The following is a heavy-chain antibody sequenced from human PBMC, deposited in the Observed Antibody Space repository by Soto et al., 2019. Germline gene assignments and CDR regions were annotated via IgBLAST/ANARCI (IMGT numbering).Heavy chain of an antibody. Sequence: SETLSLTCTFSGCSISSYYWSWIRQPPGKGLEWIGYIYYSGSTNYNPSLKSRVTISVDTSKNQFSLKLSSVTAADTAVYYCARVDSGYYPAYYYYYMDVWGKGTTVTVSS. CDR1: GCSISSYY. D-gene: IGHD3-22*01. CDR3: ARVDSGYYPAYYYYYMDV. J-gene: IGHJ6*03. CDR2: IYYSGST. V-gene: IGHV4-59*01.